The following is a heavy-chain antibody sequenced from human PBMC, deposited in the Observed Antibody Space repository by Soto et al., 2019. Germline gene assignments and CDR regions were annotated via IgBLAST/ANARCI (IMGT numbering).Heavy chain of an antibody. J-gene: IGHJ4*02. CDR2: IYHSGST. CDR3: ARSTVTCDY. V-gene: IGHV4-4*02. D-gene: IGHD4-17*01. CDR1: GASISNNNW. Sequence: QVQLQESGPGLVKPSETLSLTCAVSGASISNNNWWSWVRQPPGKGLEWIGEIYHSGSTNYNPSLKSRVTISVDQSKNQYSLKLSSVTAADTAVYYCARSTVTCDYWGQGILVTVSS.